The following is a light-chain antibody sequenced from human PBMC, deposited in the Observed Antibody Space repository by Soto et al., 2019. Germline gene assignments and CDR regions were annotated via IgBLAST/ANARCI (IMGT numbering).Light chain of an antibody. CDR1: NTDVGQDKS. CDR3: VSYTDTDTLV. V-gene: IGLV2-14*01. Sequence: QSVLTQPASVSGSRGQSITISCVGRNTDVGQDKSVSWYQQGPGKAPKLVIFEVTNRPSGVSSRFSGSRSGNTASLTISGLQPDDEGDYFCVSYTDTDTLVFGTETKVTVL. CDR2: EVT. J-gene: IGLJ1*01.